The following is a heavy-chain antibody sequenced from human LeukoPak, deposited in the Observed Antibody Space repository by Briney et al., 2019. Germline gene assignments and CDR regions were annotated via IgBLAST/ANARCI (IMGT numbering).Heavy chain of an antibody. V-gene: IGHV3-23*01. Sequence: GGSLRLSCAASGFIFSSYALSWVRQAPGKGLEWVSATSGNGAKTYYADSVKGRFTISRDNSKNTLYLQMNSLRAEDTAVYYCARQPKPYSSSWYGGNFDYWGQGTLVTVSS. CDR2: TSGNGAKT. J-gene: IGHJ4*02. CDR3: ARQPKPYSSSWYGGNFDY. CDR1: GFIFSSYA. D-gene: IGHD6-13*01.